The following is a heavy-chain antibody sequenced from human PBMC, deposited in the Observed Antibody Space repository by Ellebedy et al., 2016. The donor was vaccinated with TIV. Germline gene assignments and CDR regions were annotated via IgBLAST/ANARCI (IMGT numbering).Heavy chain of an antibody. V-gene: IGHV3-33*08. D-gene: IGHD3-16*01. CDR1: GFTFSSYG. CDR3: TRGGIMSALTEASPNDYFDY. Sequence: GESLKISXAASGFTFSSYGMHWVRQAPGKGLEWVTLMWYDGSRVEYADSVRGRFTVSRDNSRNTLFLHMSNLRADDTAVYFCTRGGIMSALTEASPNDYFDYWGLGTRVNVSS. J-gene: IGHJ4*02. CDR2: MWYDGSRV.